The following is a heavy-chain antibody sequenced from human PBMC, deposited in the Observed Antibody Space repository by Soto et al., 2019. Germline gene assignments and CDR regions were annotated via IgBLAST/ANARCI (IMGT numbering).Heavy chain of an antibody. Sequence: PSETLSLTCTVSGGSISKSNYFWGWIRQAPGKGLEWIASILYSGTTSYNSSLKSRVAISVDTSKNQFSLKLNSVTAADTAVYYCARLGRGNGDSDYWGQGTLVTVSS. J-gene: IGHJ4*02. V-gene: IGHV4-39*01. CDR1: GGSISKSNYF. CDR2: ILYSGTT. CDR3: ARLGRGNGDSDY. D-gene: IGHD2-21*01.